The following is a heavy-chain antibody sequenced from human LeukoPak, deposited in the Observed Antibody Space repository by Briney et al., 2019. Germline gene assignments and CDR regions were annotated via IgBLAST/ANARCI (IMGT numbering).Heavy chain of an antibody. Sequence: PGGSLRLSCAASGFTFSSYAMSWVRQAPGKGLEWVSAISGSGGSTYYADSVKGRFTISRDNSKNTLYLQMNSLRAEDTAVYYCAKIPLITIFGPISFDYWGQGTLVTVSS. J-gene: IGHJ4*02. CDR1: GFTFSSYA. CDR3: AKIPLITIFGPISFDY. V-gene: IGHV3-23*01. CDR2: ISGSGGST. D-gene: IGHD3-3*01.